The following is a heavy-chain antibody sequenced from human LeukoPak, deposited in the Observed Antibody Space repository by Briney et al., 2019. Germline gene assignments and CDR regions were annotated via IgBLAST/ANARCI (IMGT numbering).Heavy chain of an antibody. D-gene: IGHD3-16*01. J-gene: IGHJ3*02. CDR3: ATGGSAFDI. CDR2: ISYDGSNK. V-gene: IGHV3-30*03. CDR1: GFTFSSYG. Sequence: GGSLRLSCAASGFTFSSYGMHWVRQALGKGLEWVAVISYDGSNKYYADSVKGRFTISRDNSKNTLYLQMNSLRAEDTAVYYCATGGSAFDIWGQGTMVTVSS.